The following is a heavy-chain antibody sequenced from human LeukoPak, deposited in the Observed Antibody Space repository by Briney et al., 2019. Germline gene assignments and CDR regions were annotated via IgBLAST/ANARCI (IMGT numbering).Heavy chain of an antibody. CDR1: GGSIRSSY. Sequence: KPSETLSLTCTVSGGSIRSSYWSWIRQPPGRRRAWIGYISNSGSANYNPSLRGRVSISVGMSNNQIFLDLISVTAADTAVYYCARAQYDGFSSGYSGGFYYMDVWGKGTTVSVSS. J-gene: IGHJ6*03. V-gene: IGHV4-59*01. CDR2: ISNSGSA. CDR3: ARAQYDGFSSGYSGGFYYMDV. D-gene: IGHD3-3*01.